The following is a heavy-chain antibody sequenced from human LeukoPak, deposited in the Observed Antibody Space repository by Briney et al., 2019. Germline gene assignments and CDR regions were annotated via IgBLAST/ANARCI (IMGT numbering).Heavy chain of an antibody. CDR1: GYTLTELS. Sequence: ASVKVSCKVSGYTLTELSMHWVRQAPGKGLEWMGGFDPEDGETIYAQKFQGWVTMTRDTSISTAYMELSRLRSDDTAVYYCAVDLGIAVAGAVDWGQGTLVTVSS. CDR3: AVDLGIAVAGAVD. CDR2: FDPEDGET. V-gene: IGHV1-24*01. D-gene: IGHD6-19*01. J-gene: IGHJ4*02.